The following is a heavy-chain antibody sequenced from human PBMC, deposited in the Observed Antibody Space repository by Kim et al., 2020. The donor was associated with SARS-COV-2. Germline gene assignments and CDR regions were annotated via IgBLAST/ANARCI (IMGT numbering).Heavy chain of an antibody. CDR3: ARDRAPMIVPRAGYYGMDV. CDR2: IYYSGST. V-gene: IGHV4-31*03. D-gene: IGHD3-22*01. Sequence: SETLSLTCTVSGGSISSGGYYWSWIRQHPGKGLEWIGYIYYSGSTYYNPSLKSRVTISVDTSKNQFSLKLSSVTAADTAVYYCARDRAPMIVPRAGYYGMDVWGQGTTVTVSS. CDR1: GGSISSGGYY. J-gene: IGHJ6*02.